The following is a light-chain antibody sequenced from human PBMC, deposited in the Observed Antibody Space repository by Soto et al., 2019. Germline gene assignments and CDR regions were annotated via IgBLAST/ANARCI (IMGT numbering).Light chain of an antibody. V-gene: IGKV3-11*01. Sequence: IVMTQYPATLSVSPGERATLSCGASQSVSSNLAWYQQKPGQAPRLLIYDASNRATGIPARFSGSVSGTDGTLTISSLETEDGSVYYCQQRSNWSITFGQGTRLEIK. CDR2: DAS. CDR3: QQRSNWSIT. J-gene: IGKJ5*01. CDR1: QSVSSN.